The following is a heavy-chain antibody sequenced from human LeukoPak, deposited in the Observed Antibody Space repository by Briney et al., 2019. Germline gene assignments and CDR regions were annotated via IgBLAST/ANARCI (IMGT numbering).Heavy chain of an antibody. CDR2: INQDGSER. J-gene: IGHJ3*02. CDR1: GFTFSSYA. D-gene: IGHD1-26*01. Sequence: PGGSLRLSCAASGFTFSSYAMHWVRQAPGKGLEWVANINQDGSERYYVDSVMGRFTISRDNAKNSLYLQMSGLRAEDTAFYYCARPRGGSYSAFDIWGQGTMVTVSS. CDR3: ARPRGGSYSAFDI. V-gene: IGHV3-7*01.